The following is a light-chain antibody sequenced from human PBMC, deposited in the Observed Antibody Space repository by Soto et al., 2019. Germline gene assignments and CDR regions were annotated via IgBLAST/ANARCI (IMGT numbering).Light chain of an antibody. Sequence: EIVLTQSPGTLSLSPGEIATLSCRASQSVSTNYLAWYQQKPGQAPRLLIYGASSRATGIPDRFSGSGSGTDVPLTINRLEPEDFAVYYCQHYDNSPLTFGGGTKVDIK. CDR1: QSVSTNY. CDR3: QHYDNSPLT. CDR2: GAS. J-gene: IGKJ4*01. V-gene: IGKV3-20*01.